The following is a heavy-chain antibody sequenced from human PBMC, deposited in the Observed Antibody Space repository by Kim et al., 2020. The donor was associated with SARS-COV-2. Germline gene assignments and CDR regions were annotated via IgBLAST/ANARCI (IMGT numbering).Heavy chain of an antibody. CDR2: IIPILGIA. CDR1: GGTFSSYA. Sequence: SVKVSCKASGGTFSSYAISWVRQAPGQGLEWMGRIIPILGIANYAQKFQGRVTITADKSTSTAYMELSSLRSEDTAVYYCARESDRWEATDYWGQGTLVTVSS. V-gene: IGHV1-69*04. J-gene: IGHJ4*02. CDR3: ARESDRWEATDY. D-gene: IGHD1-26*01.